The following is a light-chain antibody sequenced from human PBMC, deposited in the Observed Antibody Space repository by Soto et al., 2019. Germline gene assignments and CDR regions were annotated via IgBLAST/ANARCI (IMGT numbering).Light chain of an antibody. J-gene: IGLJ2*01. Sequence: QSVLTQPPSVSGAPGQRVTISCTGRSSNIGSSFDVHWYRHLPGTAPKLLIYDNTHRPPGVPDRFSGSKSGTSAPLAITGLQADDEADYYCQSFDSSLNISIFGGGTKLTVL. CDR2: DNT. V-gene: IGLV1-40*01. CDR1: SSNIGSSFD. CDR3: QSFDSSLNISI.